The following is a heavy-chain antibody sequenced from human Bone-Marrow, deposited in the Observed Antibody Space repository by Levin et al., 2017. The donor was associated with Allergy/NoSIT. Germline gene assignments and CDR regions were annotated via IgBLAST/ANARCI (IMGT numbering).Heavy chain of an antibody. CDR1: GGSITNYY. D-gene: IGHD5-24*01. Sequence: SCTVSGGSITNYYWSWIRQFPGKGLEWIGYISYTGITDYNPSLKSRVTISVDVSKNQFSLKLTSVTAADTAVYYCTRDRRDGFNYVDYWGQGALVTVSS. J-gene: IGHJ4*02. CDR3: TRDRRDGFNYVDY. V-gene: IGHV4-59*01. CDR2: ISYTGIT.